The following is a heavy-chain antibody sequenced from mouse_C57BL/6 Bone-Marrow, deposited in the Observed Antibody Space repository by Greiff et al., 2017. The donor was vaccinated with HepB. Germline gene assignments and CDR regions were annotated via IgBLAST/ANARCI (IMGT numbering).Heavy chain of an antibody. CDR2: IRSKSNNYAT. J-gene: IGHJ3*01. CDR3: VRPTVVEDWFAY. Sequence: EVKLVESGGGLVQPKGSLKLSCAASGFSFNTYAMNWVRQAPGKGLEWVARIRSKSNNYATYYADSVKDRFTISRDDSESMLYLQMNNLKTEDTAMYYCVRPTVVEDWFAYWGQGTLVTVSA. D-gene: IGHD1-1*01. CDR1: GFSFNTYA. V-gene: IGHV10-1*01.